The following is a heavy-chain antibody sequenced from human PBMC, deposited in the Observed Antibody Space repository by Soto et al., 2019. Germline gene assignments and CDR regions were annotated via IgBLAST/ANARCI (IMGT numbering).Heavy chain of an antibody. J-gene: IGHJ3*02. V-gene: IGHV3-23*01. CDR1: GFTFSSYA. CDR3: AKDHSGSHSPDAFDI. D-gene: IGHD1-26*01. CDR2: TSGSGGST. Sequence: EVQLLESGGGLVQPGGSLRLSCAASGFTFSSYAMSSVRQAPGKGLEWVSATSGSGGSTYYADSVKGRFTISRDNSKNTLYLQMTSLRAEDTAVYYCAKDHSGSHSPDAFDIWGQGTMVTVSS.